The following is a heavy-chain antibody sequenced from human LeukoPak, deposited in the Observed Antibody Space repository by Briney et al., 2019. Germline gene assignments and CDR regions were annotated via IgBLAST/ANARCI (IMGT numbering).Heavy chain of an antibody. V-gene: IGHV4-30-2*01. Sequence: SETLSLTCAVSGGSISSGGHSWSWIRQPPGKGLEWIGYIYHSGSTYYNPSLKSRVTISVDRSKNQFSLKLSSVTAADTAVYYCARLYNYHRLFDYWGQGTLVTVSS. CDR2: IYHSGST. D-gene: IGHD1-20*01. CDR3: ARLYNYHRLFDY. J-gene: IGHJ4*02. CDR1: GGSISSGGHS.